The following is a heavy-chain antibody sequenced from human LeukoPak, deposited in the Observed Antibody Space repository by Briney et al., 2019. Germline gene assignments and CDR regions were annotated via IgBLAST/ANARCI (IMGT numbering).Heavy chain of an antibody. D-gene: IGHD6-6*01. CDR2: IYPGDSGT. Sequence: GGSLKISCKCSGYSFTTYWIAWVRQMPGKGLEWMGIIYPGDSGTRYGPSFQGQLTISADKSISTAYLQWSSLKASDTAMYYCARQEYSSSSAPVYWGQGTLVTVSS. CDR1: GYSFTTYW. CDR3: ARQEYSSSSAPVY. J-gene: IGHJ4*02. V-gene: IGHV5-51*01.